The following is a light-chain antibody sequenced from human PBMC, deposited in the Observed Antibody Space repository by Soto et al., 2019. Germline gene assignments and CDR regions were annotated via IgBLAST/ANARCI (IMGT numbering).Light chain of an antibody. CDR3: QHYNNWPPYA. Sequence: EIVMTQSPATLSVSPGERATLSCRASQSVGSNLAWYQQKPGQAPRLLIYGASTRTTATPARFSGSGSGTEFTLTISSLKSEDFAVYYCQHYNNWPPYAFGQGTKLEIK. CDR1: QSVGSN. CDR2: GAS. V-gene: IGKV3D-15*01. J-gene: IGKJ2*01.